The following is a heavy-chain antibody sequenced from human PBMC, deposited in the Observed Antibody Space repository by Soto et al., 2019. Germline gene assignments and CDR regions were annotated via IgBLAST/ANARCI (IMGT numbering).Heavy chain of an antibody. Sequence: QVQLVQSGAEVKTPGASVKVSCKASGYTFATYDINWVRQAPGQGLEWMGWMNANSDNTGYTQKFQGRLTMTRDTAESVAHMELGSLRNEYTAVYYCASSEGYTCNWLASWGQGTLVTVSP. J-gene: IGHJ5*01. V-gene: IGHV1-8*01. CDR1: GYTFATYD. CDR2: MNANSDNT. D-gene: IGHD2-2*02. CDR3: ASSEGYTCNWLAS.